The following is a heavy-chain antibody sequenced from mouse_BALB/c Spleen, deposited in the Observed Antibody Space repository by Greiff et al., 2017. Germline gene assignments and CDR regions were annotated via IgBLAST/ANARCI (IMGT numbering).Heavy chain of an antibody. V-gene: IGHV4-1*02. Sequence: EVKLMESGGGLVQPGGSLKLSCAASGFDFSRYWMSWVRQAPGKGLEWIGEINPDSSTINYTPSLKDKFIISRDNAKNTLYLQMSKVRSEDTALYYCASLYYGYDEAMDYWGQGTSVTVSS. CDR2: INPDSSTI. CDR3: ASLYYGYDEAMDY. J-gene: IGHJ4*01. D-gene: IGHD2-2*01. CDR1: GFDFSRYW.